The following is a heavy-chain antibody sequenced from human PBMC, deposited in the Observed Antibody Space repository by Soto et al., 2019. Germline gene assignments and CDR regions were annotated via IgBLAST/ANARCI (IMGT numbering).Heavy chain of an antibody. Sequence: GGSLRLSCAASGCTFSSYAMHWVRQAPGKGLEWVAVISYDGSNKYYADSVKGRFTISRDNSKNTLYLQMNSLRAEDTAVYYCARDLWDSSGSQDYWGQGTLVTVSS. D-gene: IGHD3-22*01. V-gene: IGHV3-30-3*01. J-gene: IGHJ4*02. CDR1: GCTFSSYA. CDR3: ARDLWDSSGSQDY. CDR2: ISYDGSNK.